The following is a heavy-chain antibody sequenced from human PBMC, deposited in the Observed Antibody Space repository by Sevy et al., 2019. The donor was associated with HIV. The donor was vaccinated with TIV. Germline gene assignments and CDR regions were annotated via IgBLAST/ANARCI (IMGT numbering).Heavy chain of an antibody. CDR1: GFTFSSYA. CDR3: ARDQYYDSSGSPYFDC. CDR2: ISYDGSNK. V-gene: IGHV3-30-3*01. J-gene: IGHJ4*02. D-gene: IGHD3-22*01. Sequence: GGSLRLSCAASGFTFSSYAMHWVRQAPGKGLEWVAVISYDGSNKYYADSVKGRFTISRDNSKNTLYLQMNSLRAEDTAVYYCARDQYYDSSGSPYFDCWGQGTLVTVSS.